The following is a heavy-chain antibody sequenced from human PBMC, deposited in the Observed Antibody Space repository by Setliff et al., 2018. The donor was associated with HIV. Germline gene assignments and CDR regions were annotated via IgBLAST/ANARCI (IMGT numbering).Heavy chain of an antibody. V-gene: IGHV1-24*01. CDR3: ARGPLPGGWYVYFDY. CDR1: GYTLTELS. CDR2: FDPEHGET. J-gene: IGHJ4*02. Sequence: GASVKVSCKVSGYTLTELSMHWVRQTPTKGLEWMGGFDPEHGETIYAQSFQGRVTVTEDIFTDTAYMELSSLRSEDTAVYYCARGPLPGGWYVYFDYWGQGTLVTVSS. D-gene: IGHD6-19*01.